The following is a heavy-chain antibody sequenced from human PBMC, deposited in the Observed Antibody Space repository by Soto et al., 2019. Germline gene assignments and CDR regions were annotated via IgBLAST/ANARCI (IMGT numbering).Heavy chain of an antibody. J-gene: IGHJ5*02. Sequence: ASVKVSCKASGYTFTSYGISWVRQAPGQGLEWMGWISAYNGNTNYAQKLQGRVTMTTDTSTSTAYMELRSLRSDDTAVYYCARAPYYDILTGYYPFDPWGQGALVTVSS. CDR2: ISAYNGNT. CDR1: GYTFTSYG. CDR3: ARAPYYDILTGYYPFDP. V-gene: IGHV1-18*01. D-gene: IGHD3-9*01.